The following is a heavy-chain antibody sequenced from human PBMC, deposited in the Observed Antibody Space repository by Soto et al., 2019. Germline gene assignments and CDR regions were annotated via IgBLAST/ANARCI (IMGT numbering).Heavy chain of an antibody. J-gene: IGHJ6*03. CDR2: ISGSGGST. CDR1: GFTFRSYA. D-gene: IGHD2-2*01. CDR3: AKDGLDCSSTSCYVILYYYYMDV. Sequence: GGSLRLSCASSGFTFRSYAMSWVRQAPGKGLEWVSAISGSGGSTYYADSVKGRFTISRDNSKNTLYLQMNSLRAEDTAVYYCAKDGLDCSSTSCYVILYYYYMDVWGKGTTVTVSS. V-gene: IGHV3-23*01.